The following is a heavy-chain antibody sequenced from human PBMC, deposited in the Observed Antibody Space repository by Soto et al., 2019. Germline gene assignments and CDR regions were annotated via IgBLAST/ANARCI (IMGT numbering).Heavy chain of an antibody. CDR2: IYHSGST. V-gene: IGHV4-38-2*02. J-gene: IGHJ4*02. D-gene: IGHD2-21*02. Sequence: SETLSLTCAVSGYSISSGYYWGWIRQPPGKGLEWIGSIYHSGSTYYNPSLKSRVTISVDTSKNQFSLKLSSVTAADTAAYYCARDKYLVHGGNSKGVDYWGQGTLVTVSS. CDR3: ARDKYLVHGGNSKGVDY. CDR1: GYSISSGYY.